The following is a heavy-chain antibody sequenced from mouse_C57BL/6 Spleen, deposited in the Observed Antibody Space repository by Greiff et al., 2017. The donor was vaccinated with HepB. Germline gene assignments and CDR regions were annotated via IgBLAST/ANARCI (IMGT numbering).Heavy chain of an antibody. CDR2: INYDGSST. V-gene: IGHV5-16*01. J-gene: IGHJ2*01. CDR1: GFTFSDYY. D-gene: IGHD1-1*01. Sequence: EVHLVESEGGLVQPGSSMKLSCTASGFTFSDYYMAWVRQVPEKGLEWVANINYDGSSTYYLDSLKSRFIISRDNAKTILYLQMSSLKSEDTATYYCARGDYYAFDYWGQGTTLTVSS. CDR3: ARGDYYAFDY.